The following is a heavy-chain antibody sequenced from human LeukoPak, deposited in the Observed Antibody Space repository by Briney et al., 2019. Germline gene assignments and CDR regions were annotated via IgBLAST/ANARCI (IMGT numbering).Heavy chain of an antibody. D-gene: IGHD2-2*01. V-gene: IGHV4-31*03. J-gene: IGHJ3*02. Sequence: PSQTLSLTCTVSGGSISSGGYYWSWIRQHPGKGLEWIGYIYYSGSTNYNPSLKSRVTISVDTSKNQFSLKLSSVTAADTAVYYCATAISEFDAFDIWGQGTMVTVSS. CDR3: ATAISEFDAFDI. CDR1: GGSISSGGYY. CDR2: IYYSGST.